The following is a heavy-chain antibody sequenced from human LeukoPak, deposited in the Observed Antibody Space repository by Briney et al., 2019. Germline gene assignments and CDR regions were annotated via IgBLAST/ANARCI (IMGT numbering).Heavy chain of an antibody. D-gene: IGHD6-19*01. CDR2: INPNSGGT. J-gene: IGHJ5*02. CDR3: ARDRLASSGWYRGGVLNWFDP. V-gene: IGHV1-2*02. Sequence: GASVKVSCKASGYTFTGYYMHWVRQAPGQGLEWMGWINPNSGGTNYAQKFQGRVTMARDTSISTAYMELSRLRSDDTAVYYCARDRLASSGWYRGGVLNWFDPWGQGTLVTVSS. CDR1: GYTFTGYY.